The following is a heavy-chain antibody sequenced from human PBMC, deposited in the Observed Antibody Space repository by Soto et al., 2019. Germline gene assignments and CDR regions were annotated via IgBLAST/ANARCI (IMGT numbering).Heavy chain of an antibody. CDR1: GGTFGNSA. D-gene: IGHD2-15*01. CDR3: ARDKARLLVAGTSSYALAV. Sequence: QVQLVQSGAEVKKPGSSVTVSCKASGGTFGNSAISWVRQAPGQGLEWMGGIIPIFPTPDYAQKFQGRVTMTADESTSTGDMEWTSLRSEDTAVYSCARDKARLLVAGTSSYALAVWGSGTTVTVSS. V-gene: IGHV1-69*12. J-gene: IGHJ6*04. CDR2: IIPIFPTP.